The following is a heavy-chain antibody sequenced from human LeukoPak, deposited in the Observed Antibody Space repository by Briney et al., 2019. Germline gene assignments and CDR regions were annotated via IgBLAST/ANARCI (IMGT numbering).Heavy chain of an antibody. J-gene: IGHJ4*02. CDR3: VRHGSYSLAF. CDR2: IYYIGST. D-gene: IGHD1-26*01. V-gene: IGHV4-4*02. CDR1: GGSISSGGY. Sequence: SGTLSLTCAVSGGSISSGGYWSWLRQPPGKGLEWIGQIYYIGSTNYNPSLESRVIMSLDKSTNQLSLRFNSVTAADTAVYYCVRHGSYSLAFWGQGALVTVSS.